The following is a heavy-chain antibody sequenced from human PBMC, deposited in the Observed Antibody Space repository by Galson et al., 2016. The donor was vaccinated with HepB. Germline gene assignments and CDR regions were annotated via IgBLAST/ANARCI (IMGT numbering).Heavy chain of an antibody. CDR3: ARGMGVVLRVIADLFDY. V-gene: IGHV3-30*03. Sequence: SLRLSCAASGFTFTTYGMHWVRRAPGKGLESVAIISFGGTNKYYADSVKGRFTISRDNAKNSLYLQMNSLRAEDTAVYYCARGMGVVLRVIADLFDYWGQGTLVTVSS. D-gene: IGHD3-16*02. CDR2: ISFGGTNK. J-gene: IGHJ4*02. CDR1: GFTFTTYG.